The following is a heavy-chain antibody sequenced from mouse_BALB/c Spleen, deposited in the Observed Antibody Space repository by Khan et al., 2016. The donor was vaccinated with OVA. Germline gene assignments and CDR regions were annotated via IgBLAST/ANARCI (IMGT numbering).Heavy chain of an antibody. CDR1: GFIFSNYG. CDR2: MSSGGSFS. CDR3: SRFITTTTGDYYGMDY. D-gene: IGHD1-2*01. Sequence: EVQLQESGGDLVKPGGSLKLSCAASGFIFSNYGMSWVRQTPDKRLEWVATMSSGGSFSYYLESVKGRFTISRDNAKNTLYLQLNSLKSEDTAMYYCSRFITTTTGDYYGMDYWGQGTSVTVSS. J-gene: IGHJ4*01. V-gene: IGHV5-6*01.